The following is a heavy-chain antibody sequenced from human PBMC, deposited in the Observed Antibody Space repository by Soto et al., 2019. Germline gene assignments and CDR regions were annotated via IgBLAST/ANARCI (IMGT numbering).Heavy chain of an antibody. J-gene: IGHJ4*02. D-gene: IGHD5-18*01. CDR1: GGSISSYY. Sequence: PSETLSLTRTVSGGSISSYYWSWIRHPPGKGLEWIGYIYYSGSTNYNPSLKSRVTISVDTSKNQFSLKLSSVTAADTAVYYCARLSWRQLEYFLDYWGQGTLVTGSA. CDR2: IYYSGST. CDR3: ARLSWRQLEYFLDY. V-gene: IGHV4-59*08.